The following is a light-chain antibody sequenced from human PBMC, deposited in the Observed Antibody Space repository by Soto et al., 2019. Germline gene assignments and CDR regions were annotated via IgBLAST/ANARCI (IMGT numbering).Light chain of an antibody. Sequence: DIQMTQSPSTLSASVGDRVTITCRASQSISSWLAWYQQKPGKAPKLLIYTASNLEGGVPSRFSGSGSGTEFTLTISSLQPDDFATYYCHQYNTYLWTFGQGTKVEIK. CDR1: QSISSW. J-gene: IGKJ1*01. V-gene: IGKV1-5*03. CDR2: TAS. CDR3: HQYNTYLWT.